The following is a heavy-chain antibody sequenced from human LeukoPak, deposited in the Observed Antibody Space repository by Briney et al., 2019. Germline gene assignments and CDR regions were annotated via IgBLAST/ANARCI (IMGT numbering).Heavy chain of an antibody. J-gene: IGHJ4*02. CDR1: GFTFRIYA. Sequence: GGSLRLSCAASGFTFRIYAMNWVRQAPGKGLEWVSAISGSGGSTYYADSVKGRFTISRDNSKNTLYLQMNSLRAEDTAVYYCAKERVYISSTSCFDYWGQGTLVTVSS. CDR3: AKERVYISSTSCFDY. CDR2: ISGSGGST. D-gene: IGHD2-2*01. V-gene: IGHV3-23*01.